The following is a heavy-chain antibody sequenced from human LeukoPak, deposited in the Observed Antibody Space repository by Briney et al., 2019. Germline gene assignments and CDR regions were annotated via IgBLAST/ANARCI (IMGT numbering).Heavy chain of an antibody. CDR1: GFTFSDYY. V-gene: IGHV3-11*01. J-gene: IGHJ4*02. D-gene: IGHD3-3*01. Sequence: GGSLRLSCAASGFTFSDYYMSWTRQAPGKGLEWVSYISSSGSTIYYADSVKGRFTISRDNAKNSLYLQMNSLRAEDTAVYYCARSPLEWLILDYWGQGTLVTVSS. CDR2: ISSSGSTI. CDR3: ARSPLEWLILDY.